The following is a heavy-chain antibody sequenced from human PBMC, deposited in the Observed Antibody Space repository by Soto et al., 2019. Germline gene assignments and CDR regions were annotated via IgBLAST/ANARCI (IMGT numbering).Heavy chain of an antibody. CDR3: VRDLNGSGDY. CDR1: GDSTNSDY. D-gene: IGHD3-10*01. J-gene: IGHJ4*02. Sequence: SDTPSLTCTVSGDSTNSDYWSWIRQPPGKGLEWLGYIFHSLGAKYNPSLGSRGTISLDTSKNQLSLSLRSVTAADTAIYFCVRDLNGSGDYWGQGTLVTVSS. CDR2: IFHSLGA. V-gene: IGHV4-59*01.